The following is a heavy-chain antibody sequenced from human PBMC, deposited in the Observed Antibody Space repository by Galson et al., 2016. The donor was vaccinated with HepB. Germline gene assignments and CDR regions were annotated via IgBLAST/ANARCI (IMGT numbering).Heavy chain of an antibody. CDR3: VRDRRGIQPTHPDYYYGLDV. J-gene: IGHJ6*02. D-gene: IGHD5-18*01. CDR2: IYYNGST. V-gene: IGHV4-31*03. Sequence: TLSLTCTVSGGSISSGGYYWSWIRQHPGKGLEWIGYIYYNGSTYYNPSLKSRVTMSVDTSKNHFFLRLRSVTAADTAVYYCVRDRRGIQPTHPDYYYGLDVWGQGTTVTVSS. CDR1: GGSISSGGYY.